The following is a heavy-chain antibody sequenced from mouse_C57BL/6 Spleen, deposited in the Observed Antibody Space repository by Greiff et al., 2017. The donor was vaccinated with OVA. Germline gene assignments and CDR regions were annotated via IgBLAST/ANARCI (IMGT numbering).Heavy chain of an antibody. D-gene: IGHD1-1*02. CDR3: ARKGDWWSFAD. V-gene: IGHV1-50*01. CDR2: IDPSDSYT. Sequence: QVQLKQPGAELVKPGASVKLSCKASGYTFTSYWMQWVKQRPGQGLEWIGEIDPSDSYTNYNQKFKGKATLTVDTSSSTAYMQLGSLTSEDSAVNYCARKGDWWSFADWGQGTLVTVSA. J-gene: IGHJ3*01. CDR1: GYTFTSYW.